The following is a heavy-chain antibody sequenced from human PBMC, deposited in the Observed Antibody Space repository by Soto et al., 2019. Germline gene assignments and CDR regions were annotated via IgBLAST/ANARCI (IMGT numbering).Heavy chain of an antibody. CDR1: GGSISSYY. Sequence: SETLSLTCTVSGGSISSYYWSWIRQPPGKGLEWIGNIYYSGSTNYNPSLKSRVTISVDTSKNQFSLKLSSVTAADTAVYYCARGDMTTVVTPFDYWGQGTLVTVSS. V-gene: IGHV4-59*01. CDR2: IYYSGST. CDR3: ARGDMTTVVTPFDY. D-gene: IGHD4-17*01. J-gene: IGHJ4*02.